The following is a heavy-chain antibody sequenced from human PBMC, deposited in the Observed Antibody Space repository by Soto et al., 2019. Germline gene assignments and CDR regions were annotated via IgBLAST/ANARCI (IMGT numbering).Heavy chain of an antibody. CDR1: GGTFSSYG. J-gene: IGHJ6*01. CDR2: LIPVFGTP. D-gene: IGHD2-2*01. CDR3: ARVRCGSINCQQLYYYNHAIDV. V-gene: IGHV1-69*13. Sequence: SVKVSCKASGGTFSSYGFTWVRQAPGQGPEWMGCLIPVFGTPTYAQKFQGRVMISEDELTSTVHMEVTRLRSDDTAVYYSARVRCGSINCQQLYYYNHAIDVWGLGTLVSVSS.